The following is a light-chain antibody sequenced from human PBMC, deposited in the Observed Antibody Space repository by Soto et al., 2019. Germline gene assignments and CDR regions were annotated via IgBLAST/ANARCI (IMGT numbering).Light chain of an antibody. V-gene: IGLV2-14*01. CDR2: EVS. J-gene: IGLJ1*01. CDR1: SSDVGGYNY. CDR3: SSYTSTNTPYV. Sequence: QSALTQPASVSASPGQSITITCTGTSSDVGGYNYVSWFQQHPGKAPKLMIYEVSNRPSGVSNRFSGSKSDNTASLTISGLQAEDEADYYCSSYTSTNTPYVFGTRTKGTVL.